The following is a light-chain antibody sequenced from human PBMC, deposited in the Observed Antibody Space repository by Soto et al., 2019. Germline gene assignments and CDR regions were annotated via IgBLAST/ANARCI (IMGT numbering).Light chain of an antibody. Sequence: IVFTQSQATLSLSPGERSTLSFRSSQSVSSYLAWYHQKPGQAPRLLIYDASNRATGIPARFSGSGSGTDFTLTISSLEPEDFAVYYCQQRSNWPPSLTFGGGTKVDIK. V-gene: IGKV3-11*01. CDR1: QSVSSY. CDR3: QQRSNWPPSLT. CDR2: DAS. J-gene: IGKJ4*01.